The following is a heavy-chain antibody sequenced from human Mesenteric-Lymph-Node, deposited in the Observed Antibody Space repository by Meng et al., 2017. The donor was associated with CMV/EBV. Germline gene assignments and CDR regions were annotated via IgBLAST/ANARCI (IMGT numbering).Heavy chain of an antibody. D-gene: IGHD1-26*01. CDR2: IYGGDSST. V-gene: IGHV3-23*03. CDR3: AGGGTTYYYYYAMDV. Sequence: GESLKISCAASGFIFSSYAMSRVRQAPGKGLEWVSVIYGGDSSTNYADSVKGRFTISRDTSKNTLYLHMNSLRAEDTAVYFCAGGGTTYYYYYAMDVWGQGATVTVSS. J-gene: IGHJ6*02. CDR1: GFIFSSYA.